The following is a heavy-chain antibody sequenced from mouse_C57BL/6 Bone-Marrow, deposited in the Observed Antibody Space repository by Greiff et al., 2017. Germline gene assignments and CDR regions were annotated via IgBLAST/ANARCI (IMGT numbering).Heavy chain of an antibody. Sequence: QVQLQQSGAELARPGASVKLSCKASGYTFTSYGISWVKQRTGQGLEWIGEIYPRSGNTYYNEKFKGKATLTADKSSSTAYMEVRSLTSEDSAVYFCARNGYDYAFAYWGQGTLVTVSA. CDR3: ARNGYDYAFAY. V-gene: IGHV1-81*01. CDR2: IYPRSGNT. CDR1: GYTFTSYG. J-gene: IGHJ3*01. D-gene: IGHD2-4*01.